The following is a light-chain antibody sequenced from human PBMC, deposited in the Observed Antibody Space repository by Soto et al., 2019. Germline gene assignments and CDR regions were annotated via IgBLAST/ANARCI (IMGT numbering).Light chain of an antibody. CDR2: LGS. Sequence: EIVMTQSPLSLPVTPGEPASISCRSNQSLLHSNGYNYLDWYLQRPGQSPQLLIYLGSNRASGVPDRFSGSGSGTDFTLKISRVEAEDVEVDYCMQALQTLTFGGGTKVEIK. CDR3: MQALQTLT. J-gene: IGKJ4*01. V-gene: IGKV2-28*01. CDR1: QSLLHSNGYNY.